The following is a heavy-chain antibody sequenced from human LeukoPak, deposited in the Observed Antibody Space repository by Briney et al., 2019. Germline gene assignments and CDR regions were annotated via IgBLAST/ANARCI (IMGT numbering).Heavy chain of an antibody. Sequence: ASVKVSCKASGYTFTGYYMHWVRQAPGQGLEWMGWINPKSGGTNYAQKFQDRVTMTRDTSISTAYMELSRLRSEATPVYYFPRVLAAGSTFPLTAVWGQGPT. V-gene: IGHV1-2*02. D-gene: IGHD3-3*01. J-gene: IGHJ6*02. CDR3: PRVLAAGSTFPLTAV. CDR2: INPKSGGT. CDR1: GYTFTGYY.